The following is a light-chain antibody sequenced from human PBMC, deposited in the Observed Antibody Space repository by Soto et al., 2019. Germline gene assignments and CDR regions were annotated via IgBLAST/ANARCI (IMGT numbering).Light chain of an antibody. CDR3: QQYGSSPPIT. CDR2: GAS. J-gene: IGKJ5*01. Sequence: EIVLTQSPGTLSLSPGERATLSCMASQSVSSSYLAWYQQKPGQAPRLLIYGASRRATGIPDRFSGSGSGTDFTLTISRLEPEDCAVYYCQQYGSSPPITFGQGTRLEIK. CDR1: QSVSSSY. V-gene: IGKV3-20*01.